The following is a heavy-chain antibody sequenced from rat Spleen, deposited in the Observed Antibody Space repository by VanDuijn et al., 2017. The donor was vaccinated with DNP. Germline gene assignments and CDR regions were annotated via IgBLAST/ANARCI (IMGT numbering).Heavy chain of an antibody. D-gene: IGHD1-6*01. V-gene: IGHV5S13*01. CDR1: GFTFNNCG. Sequence: EVQLVESGGGLVQPGRSLQLSCEASGFTFNNCGMAWVRQAPKKGLEWVATINTSGGRTYYRDSVQGRFTISRDNAKSTLYLQMDSLRSEDTATYYCATHQVYYGLSFVYWGQGTLVTVSS. CDR3: ATHQVYYGLSFVY. J-gene: IGHJ3*01. CDR2: INTSGGRT.